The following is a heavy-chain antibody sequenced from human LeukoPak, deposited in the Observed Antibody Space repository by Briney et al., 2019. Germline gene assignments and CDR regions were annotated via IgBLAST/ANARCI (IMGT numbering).Heavy chain of an antibody. J-gene: IGHJ4*02. V-gene: IGHV4-39*01. CDR3: ARAAYCGGDCYLFDY. CDR1: SDSLHSSNYY. CDR2: IYYSGST. Sequence: PSETLSLTCTVSSDSLHSSNYYWGWIRQHPGKGLEWIGSIYYSGSTYYNSSLKSRVTISVDTSKNQFSLKLSSLTAADTAVYYCARAAYCGGDCYLFDYWGEGTLVSVFS. D-gene: IGHD2-21*02.